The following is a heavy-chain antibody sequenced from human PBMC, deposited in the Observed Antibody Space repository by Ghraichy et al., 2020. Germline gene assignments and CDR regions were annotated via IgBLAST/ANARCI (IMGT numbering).Heavy chain of an antibody. CDR2: IYYSGST. D-gene: IGHD3-10*01. Sequence: SETLSLTCTVSGGSISSSSYYWGWIRQPPGKGLEWIGSIYYSGSTYYNPSLKSRVTISVDTSKNQFSLKLSSVTAADTAVYYCARHPAEETYYYGSGRYPDAFAIWGQGTMVTVSS. CDR3: ARHPAEETYYYGSGRYPDAFAI. V-gene: IGHV4-39*01. CDR1: GGSISSSSYY. J-gene: IGHJ3*02.